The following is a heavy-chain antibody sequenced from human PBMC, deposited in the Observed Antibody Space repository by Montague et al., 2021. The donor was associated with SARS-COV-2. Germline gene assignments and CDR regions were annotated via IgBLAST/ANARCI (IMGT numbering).Heavy chain of an antibody. CDR2: ISSSGYTI. D-gene: IGHD5-12*01. J-gene: IGHJ6*02. V-gene: IGHV3-48*03. CDR1: GFTFSSYE. CDR3: ARIRPWLRSTGIMDV. Sequence: TLRLSCAASGFTFSSYEMNWVRQAPGKGLEWVSYISSSGYTIYYADSVKGRFTISRDNAKNSLYLQMNSLRAEDTAVYYCARIRPWLRSTGIMDVWGQGTTVTVSS.